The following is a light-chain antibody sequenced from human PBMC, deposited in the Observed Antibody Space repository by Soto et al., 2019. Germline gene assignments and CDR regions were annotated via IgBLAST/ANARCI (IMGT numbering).Light chain of an antibody. CDR1: QSISSSY. J-gene: IGKJ3*01. Sequence: EVVLTQSPCTLSLSPGERATFSCRASQSISSSYLAWLQQKPGQAPRPLIYGASRRATGIPDRFSGSGSGTDFTLTISRLEPEDFAVYYCQQYGNSPPSVTFGPGTKVDIK. CDR2: GAS. CDR3: QQYGNSPPSVT. V-gene: IGKV3-20*01.